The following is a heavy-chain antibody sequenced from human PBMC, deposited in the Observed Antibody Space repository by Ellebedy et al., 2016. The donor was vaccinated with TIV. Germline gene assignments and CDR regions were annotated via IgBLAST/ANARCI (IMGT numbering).Heavy chain of an antibody. J-gene: IGHJ4*02. CDR3: AKEIPSGYDY. D-gene: IGHD5-12*01. Sequence: GESLKISCAASGFTFSSYAMHWVRQAPGKGLEWVSAITGRGDSTYYADSVKGRFTISRDNSKNTLYLQMNSLRAEDTAVYYCAKEIPSGYDYWGQGTLVTVSS. CDR1: GFTFSSYA. CDR2: ITGRGDST. V-gene: IGHV3-23*01.